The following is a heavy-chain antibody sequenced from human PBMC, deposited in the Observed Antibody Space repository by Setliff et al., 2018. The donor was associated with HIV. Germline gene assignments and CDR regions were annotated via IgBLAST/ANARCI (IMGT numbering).Heavy chain of an antibody. CDR3: AGERPPREGWGDYFDH. Sequence: PSETLSLTCTVSRDSIKNYYWNWIRQPPGKGLAWIGKIYYSGNTFYNSSLKSGVSIYVDTSKNQFSLGLRTVTAADTAVYYCAGERPPREGWGDYFDHWGQGTLVTVSS. CDR1: RDSIKNYY. CDR2: IYYSGNT. V-gene: IGHV4-59*01. D-gene: IGHD3-16*01. J-gene: IGHJ4*02.